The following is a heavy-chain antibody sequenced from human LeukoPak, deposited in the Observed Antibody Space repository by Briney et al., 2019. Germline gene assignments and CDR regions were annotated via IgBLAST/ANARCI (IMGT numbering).Heavy chain of an antibody. D-gene: IGHD5-12*01. V-gene: IGHV3-21*01. CDR2: ISSRSSYI. CDR1: GFTFSSYT. Sequence: GGSLRLSCAASGFTFSSYTMNWVRQAPGKGLEWVSSISSRSSYIYYADSVKGRFTISRDDAKNSLYLQMNSLRAEDTAVYYCARDPFSGYDKRVYYFDYWGQGTLVTVSS. J-gene: IGHJ4*02. CDR3: ARDPFSGYDKRVYYFDY.